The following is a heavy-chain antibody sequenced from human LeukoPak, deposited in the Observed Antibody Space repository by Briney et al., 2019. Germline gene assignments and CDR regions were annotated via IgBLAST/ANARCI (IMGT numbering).Heavy chain of an antibody. D-gene: IGHD2-15*01. CDR1: GYSISNGYY. J-gene: IGHJ4*02. V-gene: IGHV4-38-2*02. CDR2: IYHTGST. Sequence: SETLSLTCTVSGYSISNGYYWGWIRQPPGKGLEWIGTIYHTGSTYYNPSLKSRVTISVDTSKNQFSLKLSSVTAADTAVYYCARDLCSGGSCYDYWGQGTLVTVSS. CDR3: ARDLCSGGSCYDY.